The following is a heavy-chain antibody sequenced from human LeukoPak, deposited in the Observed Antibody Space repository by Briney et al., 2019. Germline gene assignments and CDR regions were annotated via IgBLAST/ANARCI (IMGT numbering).Heavy chain of an antibody. J-gene: IGHJ4*02. D-gene: IGHD2/OR15-2a*01. CDR1: GYTFIDYN. CDR3: ARLGPFEGTI. Sequence: ASVTVSCKASGYTFIDYNMHWVRQAPGQGLEWMGWINPNSGGTNYAQKFQGRVTMTRDTSISTAYMELSSLRYDDTAVYYCARLGPFEGTIWGQGTLVTVSS. CDR2: INPNSGGT. V-gene: IGHV1-2*02.